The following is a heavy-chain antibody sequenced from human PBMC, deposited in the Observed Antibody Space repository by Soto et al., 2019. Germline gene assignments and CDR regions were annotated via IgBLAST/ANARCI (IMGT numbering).Heavy chain of an antibody. CDR3: ACWGHIVPVAPSAFAR. D-gene: IGHD2-8*02. Sequence: GWSLRLSCAASGFPFTNYWMNWVRQTPGKGLMWVSRISPDGSDVGYADSVEGRFTVSRDNAKNTLYLQMHSLRAEDTAMYYCACWGHIVPVAPSAFARWGQGTLVTVSS. CDR1: GFPFTNYW. J-gene: IGHJ4*02. CDR2: ISPDGSDV. V-gene: IGHV3-74*01.